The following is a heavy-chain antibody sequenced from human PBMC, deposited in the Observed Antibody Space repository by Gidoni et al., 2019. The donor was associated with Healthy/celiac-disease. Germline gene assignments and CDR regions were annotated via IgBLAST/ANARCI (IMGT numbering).Heavy chain of an antibody. J-gene: IGHJ6*02. Sequence: QVQLQQWGAGLLKPSETLSLTCAVYGGSFSGYYWSWTRQPPGKGLEWIGEINHRGSPNYNPSLKSRVTISVDTSKNQFSLKLSSVTAADTAVYYCARGGMGYQLLGTKSGYYYGMDVWGQGTTVTVSS. D-gene: IGHD2-2*01. CDR2: INHRGSP. V-gene: IGHV4-34*01. CDR3: ARGGMGYQLLGTKSGYYYGMDV. CDR1: GGSFSGYY.